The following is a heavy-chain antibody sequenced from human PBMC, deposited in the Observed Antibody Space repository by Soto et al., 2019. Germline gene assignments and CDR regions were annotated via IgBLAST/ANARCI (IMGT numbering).Heavy chain of an antibody. CDR3: ARHYYDSSAFSYVGGAVISYCDY. CDR2: ISAYNGNT. CDR1: GYTFTSYG. D-gene: IGHD3-22*01. Sequence: QVQLVQSGAEVKKPGASVKVSCKASGYTFTSYGISWERQAPGQGLEWMGWISAYNGNTNYAQKLQGRVTMTTDTSRSTVYMELRSLRSDDTAVYFCARHYYDSSAFSYVGGAVISYCDYWGQGTLVTVPS. J-gene: IGHJ4*02. V-gene: IGHV1-18*01.